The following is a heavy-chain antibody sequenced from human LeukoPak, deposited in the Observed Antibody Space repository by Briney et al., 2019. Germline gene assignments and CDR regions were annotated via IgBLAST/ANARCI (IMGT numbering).Heavy chain of an antibody. V-gene: IGHV1-46*03. CDR2: INPSGGST. CDR1: GYTFTSYY. D-gene: IGHD3-16*01. CDR3: ARGGYGCIQPTHY. Sequence: PSVKVSCKASGYTFTSYYMHWVRQAPGQGLEWMGIINPSGGSTSYAQTFQGRVTMTRDTSTSTVYMALRSLRSEDTAVYYCARGGYGCIQPTHYWGQGTLVTVSS. J-gene: IGHJ4*02.